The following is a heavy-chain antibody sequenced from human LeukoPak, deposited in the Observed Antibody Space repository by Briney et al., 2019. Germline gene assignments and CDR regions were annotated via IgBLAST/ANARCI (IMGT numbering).Heavy chain of an antibody. CDR1: GYTFHLYG. CDR3: ARDPSDTSGWYVYFDY. Sequence: ESVKVSCKASGYTFHLYGISCVRQAPGQGLEWMGWISDYNGDTKYAEKLQGRVTMTTDTSTSTAYMELRSLRSDDTAVYYCARDPSDTSGWYVYFDYWGQGTLVTVSS. CDR2: ISDYNGDT. V-gene: IGHV1-18*04. D-gene: IGHD6-19*01. J-gene: IGHJ4*02.